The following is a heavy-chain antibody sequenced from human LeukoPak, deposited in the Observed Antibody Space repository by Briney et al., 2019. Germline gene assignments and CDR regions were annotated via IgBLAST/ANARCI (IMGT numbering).Heavy chain of an antibody. J-gene: IGHJ4*02. V-gene: IGHV3-43*02. CDR2: IIGDGGST. Sequence: GGSLRLSCAASGFTFEAYTMHWVRQAPGKGLEWVSLIIGDGGSTFYADSVKGRFTISRDNSKNSLYLQMNRLRTEDTALYYYAKGSPFHYYDSSGLDSWGQGSLVTVSS. D-gene: IGHD3-22*01. CDR3: AKGSPFHYYDSSGLDS. CDR1: GFTFEAYT.